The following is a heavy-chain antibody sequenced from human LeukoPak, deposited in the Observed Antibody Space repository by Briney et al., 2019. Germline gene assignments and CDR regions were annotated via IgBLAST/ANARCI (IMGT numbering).Heavy chain of an antibody. D-gene: IGHD3-22*01. Sequence: GGSLRLSCAASGFTFTKAWMSWVRQAPGKGLEWVSYISSSSSTIYYADSVKGRFTISRDNAKNSLYLQMNSLRDEDTAVYYCARDKSGYYDSSGYYYYYYYGMDVWGQGTTVTVSS. J-gene: IGHJ6*02. V-gene: IGHV3-48*02. CDR2: ISSSSSTI. CDR1: GFTFTKAW. CDR3: ARDKSGYYDSSGYYYYYYYGMDV.